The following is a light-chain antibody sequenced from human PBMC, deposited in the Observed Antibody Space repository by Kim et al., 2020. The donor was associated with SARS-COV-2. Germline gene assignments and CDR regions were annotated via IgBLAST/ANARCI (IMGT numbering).Light chain of an antibody. CDR1: HSNIGSNY. CDR2: RNN. J-gene: IGLJ2*01. CDR3: AAWDDSLSGRV. Sequence: GPRVTIPLSGSHSNIGSNYVYWYQQPPGTAPKLLIYRNNQRPSGVPDRFSGSKSGTSASLAISGLRSEDEADYYCAAWDDSLSGRVFGGGTQLTVL. V-gene: IGLV1-47*01.